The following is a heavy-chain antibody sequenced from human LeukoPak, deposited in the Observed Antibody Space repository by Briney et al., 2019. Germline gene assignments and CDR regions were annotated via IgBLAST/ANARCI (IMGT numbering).Heavy chain of an antibody. D-gene: IGHD3-10*01. CDR3: ASSLIYYGSGSYRAYYYYYMDV. V-gene: IGHV1-69*13. Sequence: ASVKVSCKASGYTFTSYGISWVRQAPGQGLEWMGGIIPIFGTANYAQKFQGRVTITADESTCTAYMELSSLRSEDTAVYYCASSLIYYGSGSYRAYYYYYMDVWGKGTTVTVSS. CDR1: GYTFTSYG. J-gene: IGHJ6*03. CDR2: IIPIFGTA.